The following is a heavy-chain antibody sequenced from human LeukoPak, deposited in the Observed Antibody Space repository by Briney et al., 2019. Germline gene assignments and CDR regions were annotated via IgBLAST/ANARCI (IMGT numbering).Heavy chain of an antibody. CDR3: AKDRVNSSGWYQGPEAFDY. CDR1: GFTFSSYA. V-gene: IGHV3-23*01. D-gene: IGHD6-19*01. CDR2: ISGSGGST. J-gene: IGHJ4*02. Sequence: GGSLRLSCAASGFTFSSYAMSWVRQAPGKGLEWVSPISGSGGSTYYADSVKGRFTISRDNSKNTLYLQMNSLRAEDTAVYYCAKDRVNSSGWYQGPEAFDYWGQGTLVTVSS.